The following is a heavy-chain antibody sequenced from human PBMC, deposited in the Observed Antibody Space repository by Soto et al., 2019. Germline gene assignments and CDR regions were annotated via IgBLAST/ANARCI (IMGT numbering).Heavy chain of an antibody. CDR3: ARAVVVTTIVVVPAAPLDV. CDR2: MNPNSGNT. V-gene: IGHV1-8*01. Sequence: ASVKVSCKASGYTFTSYDINWVRQATGQGLEWMGWMNPNSGNTGYAQKFQGRVTMTRNTSISTAYMELSSLRSEDTAVYYCARAVVVTTIVVVPAAPLDVWGQGTTVTVSS. CDR1: GYTFTSYD. J-gene: IGHJ6*02. D-gene: IGHD2-2*01.